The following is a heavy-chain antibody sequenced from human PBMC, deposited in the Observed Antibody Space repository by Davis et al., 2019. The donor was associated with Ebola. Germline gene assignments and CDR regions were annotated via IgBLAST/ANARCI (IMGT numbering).Heavy chain of an antibody. CDR3: ARAAPGVRNWFDP. Sequence: MPSETLSLPCAVHGGSFSGYYWRWIRQPPGKGLEWIGEINHSGSTNYNPSLKSRVTISVDRSKNQFSLKLSSVTAADTAVYYCARAAPGVRNWFDPWGQGTLVTVSS. CDR1: GGSFSGYY. V-gene: IGHV4-34*01. J-gene: IGHJ5*02. CDR2: INHSGST. D-gene: IGHD3-3*01.